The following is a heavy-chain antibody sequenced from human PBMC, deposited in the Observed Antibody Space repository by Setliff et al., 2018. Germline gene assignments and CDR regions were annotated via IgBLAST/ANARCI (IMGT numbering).Heavy chain of an antibody. J-gene: IGHJ3*02. D-gene: IGHD1-26*01. CDR1: GDSISSGGYY. Sequence: KTSETLSLTCTVSGDSISSGGYYWSWIRQHPGMGLEWIGYIYYSGSTYHNPSLKTLVTISVDTSKNQFSLKLSSVTAADTAVYYCARCSGSYDAFDIWGQGTMVTVSS. CDR3: ARCSGSYDAFDI. CDR2: IYYSGST. V-gene: IGHV4-31*01.